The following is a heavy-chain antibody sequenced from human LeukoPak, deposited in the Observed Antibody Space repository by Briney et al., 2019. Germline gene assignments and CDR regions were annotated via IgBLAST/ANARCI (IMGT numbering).Heavy chain of an antibody. J-gene: IGHJ6*03. CDR2: IYYSGST. CDR1: DYSISSGYY. D-gene: IGHD3-3*01. Sequence: SETLSLTCTVSDYSISSGYYWGWIRQPPGKGLEWIGYIYYSGSTNYNPSLKSRVTISVDTSKNQFSLKLSSVTAADTAVYYCARAMSGYYRDYYYYYMDVWGKGTTVTVSS. CDR3: ARAMSGYYRDYYYYYMDV. V-gene: IGHV4-61*01.